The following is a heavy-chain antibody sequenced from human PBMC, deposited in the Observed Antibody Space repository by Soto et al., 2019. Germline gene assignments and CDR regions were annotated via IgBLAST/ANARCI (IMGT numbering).Heavy chain of an antibody. CDR3: AGHMIYCSSTSCYHRSYYYGMDV. CDR1: GYTFTSYG. CDR2: ISAYNGNT. Sequence: ASVKVSCKASGYTFTSYGISWVRQAPGQGLEWMGWISAYNGNTNYAQKLQGRVTMTTDTSTSTAYMALRSLRSDDTAVYYCAGHMIYCSSTSCYHRSYYYGMDVWGQGTTVTVSS. J-gene: IGHJ6*02. V-gene: IGHV1-18*01. D-gene: IGHD2-2*01.